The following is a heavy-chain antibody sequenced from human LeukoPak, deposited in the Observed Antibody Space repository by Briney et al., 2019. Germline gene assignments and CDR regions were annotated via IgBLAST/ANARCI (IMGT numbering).Heavy chain of an antibody. Sequence: GGSLRLSCAASGFTFSNAWMSWVRQAPGKGLEWVGRIKSKTDGGTTDYAAPVKGRFTFSRDDSKNTLYLQMNSLKTEDTAVYYCARDFYYDSSGYIPAGDAFALWGQGTMVTVSS. V-gene: IGHV3-15*01. D-gene: IGHD3-22*01. J-gene: IGHJ3*01. CDR2: IKSKTDGGTT. CDR1: GFTFSNAW. CDR3: ARDFYYDSSGYIPAGDAFAL.